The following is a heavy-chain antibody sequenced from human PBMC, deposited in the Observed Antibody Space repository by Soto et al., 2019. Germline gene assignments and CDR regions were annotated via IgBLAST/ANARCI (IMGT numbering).Heavy chain of an antibody. CDR2: IYYSGST. V-gene: IGHV4-61*01. Sequence: SETLSLTCTVSGGSVSSGSYYWSWIRQPPGKGLEWIGYIYYSGSTNYNPSLKSRVTISVDTSKNQFSLKLSSVTAADTAVYYCARSIFGVIIYVSNLFDPCGQGTLVTVSS. CDR1: GGSVSSGSYY. CDR3: ARSIFGVIIYVSNLFDP. J-gene: IGHJ5*02. D-gene: IGHD3-3*01.